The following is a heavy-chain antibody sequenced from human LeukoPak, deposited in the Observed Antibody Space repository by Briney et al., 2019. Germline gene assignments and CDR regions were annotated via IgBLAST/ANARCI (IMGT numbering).Heavy chain of an antibody. CDR1: GFTFSSYA. CDR3: VRDQSDGYKWQMFDQ. CDR2: ISSSGDTI. V-gene: IGHV3-48*03. J-gene: IGHJ4*02. Sequence: PGGSLRLSCAASGFTFSSYAMSWVRQAPGKGLEWVSYISSSGDTIHYADSVKGRFTISRDNAKNAVHLQMRSLRADDTSIYYCVRDQSDGYKWQMFDQWGQGTLVTVSS. D-gene: IGHD5-24*01.